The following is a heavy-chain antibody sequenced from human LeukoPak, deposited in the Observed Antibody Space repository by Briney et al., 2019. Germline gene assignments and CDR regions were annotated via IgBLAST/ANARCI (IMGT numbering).Heavy chain of an antibody. CDR2: ISSSSSTI. Sequence: PGGSLRLSCAASGFTFSSYSMNWVRQAPGKGLEWVSYISSSSSTIYYADSVKGRFTISRDNAKNSLYLQMNSLRAEDTAVYYCARASPLWFGAGDYWGQGTLVTVSS. CDR1: GFTFSSYS. D-gene: IGHD3-10*01. CDR3: ARASPLWFGAGDY. J-gene: IGHJ4*02. V-gene: IGHV3-48*04.